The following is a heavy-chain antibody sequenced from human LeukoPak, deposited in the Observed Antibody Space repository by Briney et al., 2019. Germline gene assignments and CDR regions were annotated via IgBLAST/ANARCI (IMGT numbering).Heavy chain of an antibody. CDR1: GGTFSSYA. CDR2: IIPIFGTA. J-gene: IGHJ4*02. V-gene: IGHV1-69*13. Sequence: SVKVSCKASGGTFSSYAISWVRQAPGQGLEWMGGIIPIFGTANYAQKFQGRVTITADESTSTAYMELSSLRSEDTAVYYCARDEVGQLWFDYWGQGTLVTVSS. D-gene: IGHD5-18*01. CDR3: ARDEVGQLWFDY.